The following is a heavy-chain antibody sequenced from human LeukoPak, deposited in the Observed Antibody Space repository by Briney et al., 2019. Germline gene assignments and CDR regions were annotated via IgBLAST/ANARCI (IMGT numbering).Heavy chain of an antibody. Sequence: GGSLRLSCAASGFTFSNYAMHWVRQAPGKGLEWVAVISHDGSNKYYADSVKGRFTISRDNSKNTLYLQMNSLRAEDTAVYYCARESIVGATDAFDIWGQGTMVTVSS. D-gene: IGHD1-26*01. J-gene: IGHJ3*02. V-gene: IGHV3-30-3*01. CDR3: ARESIVGATDAFDI. CDR1: GFTFSNYA. CDR2: ISHDGSNK.